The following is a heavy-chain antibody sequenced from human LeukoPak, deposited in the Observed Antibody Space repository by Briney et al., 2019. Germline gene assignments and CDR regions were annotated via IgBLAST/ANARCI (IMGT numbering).Heavy chain of an antibody. Sequence: GGSLRLSCAASGFTFSSYGMHWVRQAPGKGLEWVAVISYDGSNKYYADSVEGRFTISRDNSKNTLYPQMNSLRAEDTAVYYCARGDSSGSRWLQFHYFDYWGQGTLVTVSS. CDR3: ARGDSSGSRWLQFHYFDY. J-gene: IGHJ4*02. CDR2: ISYDGSNK. CDR1: GFTFSSYG. V-gene: IGHV3-30*03. D-gene: IGHD5-24*01.